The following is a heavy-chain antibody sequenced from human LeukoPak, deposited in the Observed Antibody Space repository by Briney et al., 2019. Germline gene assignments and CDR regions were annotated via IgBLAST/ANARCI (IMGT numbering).Heavy chain of an antibody. CDR1: GGSFRGYS. J-gene: IGHJ4*02. CDR3: ARVPRSVSARPEY. Sequence: SETLSLTCAVDGGSFRGYSCTWIRQSPDKGLEWIGEMNNSGNTIYRSSLKSRVTVSVDVSKKQCALNLTSMTAADTAIYYCARVPRSVSARPEYWGQGTQVTVSS. D-gene: IGHD6-6*01. V-gene: IGHV4-34*09. CDR2: MNNSGNT.